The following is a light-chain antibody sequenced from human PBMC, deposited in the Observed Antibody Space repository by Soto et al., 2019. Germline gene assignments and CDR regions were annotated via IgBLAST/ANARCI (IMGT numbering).Light chain of an antibody. J-gene: IGKJ2*01. CDR2: DAS. Sequence: DLQMTQSPSTLSASVGDRVTITCRASQSISSWLAWYQQKPGKAPKLLIYDASSLESGVPLRFSGSGSGTEFTLTISSLQPDDFATYYCQQYNSYSHTFGQGTKLEIK. V-gene: IGKV1-5*01. CDR3: QQYNSYSHT. CDR1: QSISSW.